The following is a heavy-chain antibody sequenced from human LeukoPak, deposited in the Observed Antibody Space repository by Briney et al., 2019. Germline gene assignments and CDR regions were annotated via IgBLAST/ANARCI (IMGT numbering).Heavy chain of an antibody. CDR2: ITGGGSGI. Sequence: YPGGSLRLSCAASGFTFSNYAMSWVRQAPGKGLEWVSAITGGGSGIYYADSMKSRFTISRDNSKNTLYLQINGLRAEDTAVYYCAKWGDYNVLTGYYVSDYWGQGTLVTV. CDR1: GFTFSNYA. D-gene: IGHD3-9*01. J-gene: IGHJ4*02. V-gene: IGHV3-23*01. CDR3: AKWGDYNVLTGYYVSDY.